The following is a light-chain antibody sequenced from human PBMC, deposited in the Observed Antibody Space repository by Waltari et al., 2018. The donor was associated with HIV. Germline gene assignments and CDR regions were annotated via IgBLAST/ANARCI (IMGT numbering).Light chain of an antibody. J-gene: IGKJ2*01. CDR2: GAS. CDR1: QSVSSTY. Sequence: EIVLTQSPATLSLSPGERATPSCRASQSVSSTYLAWYQRKPGQTPSLLIYGASSRATGIPDRFSGSGSGTDFTLTISRLEPEDFAVYYCQQYGSSPVTFGQGTKLEIK. V-gene: IGKV3-20*01. CDR3: QQYGSSPVT.